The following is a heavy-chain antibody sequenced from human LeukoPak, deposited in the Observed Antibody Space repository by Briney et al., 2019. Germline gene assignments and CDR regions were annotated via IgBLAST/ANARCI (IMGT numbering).Heavy chain of an antibody. J-gene: IGHJ4*02. D-gene: IGHD6-19*01. CDR3: ARLSSGWFFDY. CDR1: GFTFSSYS. V-gene: IGHV3-48*01. CDR2: ISSSSTI. Sequence: PGGSLRLSCAASGFTFSSYSMYWVRQAPGKGLEWVSYISSSSTIYSADSVKGRFTISRDNAKNSLYLQMNSLRAEDTAVYYCARLSSGWFFDYWGQGTLVTVSS.